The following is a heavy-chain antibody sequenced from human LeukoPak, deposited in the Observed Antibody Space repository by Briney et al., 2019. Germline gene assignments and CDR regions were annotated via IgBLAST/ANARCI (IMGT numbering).Heavy chain of an antibody. CDR2: IRSKAYGGTT. D-gene: IGHD2-15*01. CDR1: GFTFGDYA. V-gene: IGHV3-49*03. Sequence: PGGSLRLSCTASGFTFGDYAMSWFRQAPGKGLEWVGFIRSKAYGGTTEYAASVKGRFTISRDDSKSIAYLQMNSLKTEDTAVYYCTRGEGYCSGGSCYSPLYYMDVWGKGTTVTVSS. J-gene: IGHJ6*03. CDR3: TRGEGYCSGGSCYSPLYYMDV.